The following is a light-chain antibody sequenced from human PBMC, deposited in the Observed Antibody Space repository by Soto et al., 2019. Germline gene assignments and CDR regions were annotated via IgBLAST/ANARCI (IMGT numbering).Light chain of an antibody. CDR3: QQYGNVPLT. J-gene: IGKJ4*01. CDR1: QSVSNRY. CDR2: RVS. V-gene: IGKV3-20*01. Sequence: EVVLTQSPGTLSLSPGEGATLSCRASQSVSNRYFAWYQQKPGQAPRLLIYRVSSRATGIPDRFSGSGSGTDFTLTISRLEPEDFAVSYCQQYGNVPLTFGGGTKVEIK.